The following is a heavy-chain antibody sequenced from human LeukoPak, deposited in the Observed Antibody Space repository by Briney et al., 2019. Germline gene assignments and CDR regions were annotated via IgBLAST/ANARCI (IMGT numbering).Heavy chain of an antibody. V-gene: IGHV1-69*08. CDR2: IIAILDTA. Sequence: SVKVSCKASGGSFSDYSISWVRQAPGQGLEWMGRIIAILDTAHYAQKFQGRFTITADKSTTTVYMELSSLRSDDTAVYYCVRSGYDYDWYDPWGQGTLVTVSS. D-gene: IGHD5-12*01. J-gene: IGHJ5*02. CDR3: VRSGYDYDWYDP. CDR1: GGSFSDYS.